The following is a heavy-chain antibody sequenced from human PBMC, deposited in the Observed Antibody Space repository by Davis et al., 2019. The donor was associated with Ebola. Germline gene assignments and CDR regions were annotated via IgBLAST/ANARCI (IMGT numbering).Heavy chain of an antibody. Sequence: GESLKISCAASGFTFSAHGMNWVRQVPGKGLEWLSLFHVDGTIYYADSVKGRFTISRDNSTSTLYLQMNSLRAEDTALYYCARGIIGTYGVDYWGQGTLVTVSS. J-gene: IGHJ4*02. D-gene: IGHD4-17*01. V-gene: IGHV3-69-1*01. CDR3: ARGIIGTYGVDY. CDR1: GFTFSAHG. CDR2: FHVDGTI.